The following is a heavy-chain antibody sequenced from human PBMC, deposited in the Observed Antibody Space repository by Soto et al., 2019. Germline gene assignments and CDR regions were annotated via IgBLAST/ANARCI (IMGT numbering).Heavy chain of an antibody. CDR1: GGSISSGGYY. Sequence: SETLSLTCTVSGGSISSGGYYWSWIRQHPGKGLEWIGYIYYSGSTYYNPSLKSRVTISVDTSKNQFSLKLSSVTAADTAVYYCARPPSVGSLFYYYGMDVWGQGTTVTVSS. CDR3: ARPPSVGSLFYYYGMDV. D-gene: IGHD1-26*01. V-gene: IGHV4-31*03. J-gene: IGHJ6*02. CDR2: IYYSGST.